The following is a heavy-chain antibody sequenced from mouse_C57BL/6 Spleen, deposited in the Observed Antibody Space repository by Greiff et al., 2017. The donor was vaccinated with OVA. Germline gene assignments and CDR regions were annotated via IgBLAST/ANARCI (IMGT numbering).Heavy chain of an antibody. CDR3: ARGGGTTAQASWFAY. CDR1: GYSFTDYN. J-gene: IGHJ3*01. V-gene: IGHV1-39*01. Sequence: EVQLVESGPELVKPGASVKISCKASGYSFTDYNMNWVKQSNGKSLEWIGVINPNYGTTSYNQKFKGKATLTVDQSSSTAYMQLNSLTSEDSAVYYCARGGGTTAQASWFAYWGQGTLVTVSA. D-gene: IGHD3-2*02. CDR2: INPNYGTT.